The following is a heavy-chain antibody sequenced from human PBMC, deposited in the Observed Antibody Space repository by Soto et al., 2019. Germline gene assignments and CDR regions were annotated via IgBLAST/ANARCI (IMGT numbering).Heavy chain of an antibody. CDR1: GGSISSSSYY. Sequence: QLQLQESGPGLVKPSETLSLTCTVSGGSISSSSYYWGWIRQPPGKGLEWIGSIYYSGSTYNNPSLKSRVTISVDTSKNQFSLRLSSVTAADTAVYYCARRVVVVVAAPAGQYNWFDPWGQGTLVTVSS. CDR3: ARRVVVVVAAPAGQYNWFDP. V-gene: IGHV4-39*01. CDR2: IYYSGST. J-gene: IGHJ5*02. D-gene: IGHD2-15*01.